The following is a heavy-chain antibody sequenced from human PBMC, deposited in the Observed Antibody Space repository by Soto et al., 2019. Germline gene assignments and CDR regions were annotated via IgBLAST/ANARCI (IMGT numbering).Heavy chain of an antibody. V-gene: IGHV3-7*03. CDR2: IKQDGSEK. J-gene: IGHJ4*02. D-gene: IGHD6-13*01. CDR3: ARVYRSSWSFDY. CDR1: GCTFSSYW. Sequence: GSLRLSCAASGCTFSSYWMSWVRQAPGKGLEWVANIKQDGSEKYYVDSVKGRFTISRDNAKNSLYLQMNSLRAEDSAVYYCARVYRSSWSFDYSGQGTLVTVSS.